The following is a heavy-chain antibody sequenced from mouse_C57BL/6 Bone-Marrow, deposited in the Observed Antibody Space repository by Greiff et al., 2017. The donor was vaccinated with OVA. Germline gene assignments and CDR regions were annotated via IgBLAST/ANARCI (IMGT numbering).Heavy chain of an antibody. D-gene: IGHD1-1*01. Sequence: EVKLMESGGGLVQSGRSLRLSCATSGFTFSDFYMEWVRQAPGKGLEWIAASRNKANDYTTEYSASVKGRFIVSRDTSQSILYLQMNALRAEDTAIYYCARDAGYYGSSYDWYFDVWGTGTTVTVSS. V-gene: IGHV7-1*01. CDR3: ARDAGYYGSSYDWYFDV. CDR1: GFTFSDFY. CDR2: SRNKANDYTT. J-gene: IGHJ1*03.